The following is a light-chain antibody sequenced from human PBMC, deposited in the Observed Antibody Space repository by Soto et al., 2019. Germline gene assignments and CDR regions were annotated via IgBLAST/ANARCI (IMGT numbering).Light chain of an antibody. CDR3: VQSIQFPIT. Sequence: DIVLTQTPLCVSVTPGQPASISCKPSHILLHSDGKTYLYWYLQKPGHPPQLMIYEVSNRFSGVPDRFSGSGSGTDFTLKISRVEAEDVGVYYCVQSIQFPITFGQGTRLEIK. V-gene: IGKV2D-29*01. CDR1: HILLHSDGKTY. CDR2: EVS. J-gene: IGKJ5*01.